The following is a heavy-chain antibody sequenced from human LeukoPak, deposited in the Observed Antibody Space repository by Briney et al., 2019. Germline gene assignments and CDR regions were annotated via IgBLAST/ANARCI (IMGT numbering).Heavy chain of an antibody. V-gene: IGHV4-59*01. Sequence: SETLSLTCTVSGGSINSSYWSWIRQPPGKGLEWIGFIYYSGNSDYNPSLKSRVTLSVDTSKNQFSLKLRSVTAADTAVYYCARGYYDRSDSSNPFDSWGQGTLVTVSA. CDR1: GGSINSSY. J-gene: IGHJ4*02. CDR2: IYYSGNS. CDR3: ARGYYDRSDSSNPFDS. D-gene: IGHD3-22*01.